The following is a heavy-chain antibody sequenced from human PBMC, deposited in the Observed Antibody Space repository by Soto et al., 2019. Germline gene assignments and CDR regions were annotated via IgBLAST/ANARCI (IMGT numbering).Heavy chain of an antibody. D-gene: IGHD4-17*01. V-gene: IGHV1-18*01. Sequence: ASVKVSCKASGYTFTSYAMHWVRQAPGQGLEWMGWISAYNGSTNYAQKLQGRVTMTTDTSTSTAYMELRSLRSDDTAVYYCARCYGDYVGYYYGMDVWGQGTTVTVSS. CDR3: ARCYGDYVGYYYGMDV. J-gene: IGHJ6*02. CDR2: ISAYNGST. CDR1: GYTFTSYA.